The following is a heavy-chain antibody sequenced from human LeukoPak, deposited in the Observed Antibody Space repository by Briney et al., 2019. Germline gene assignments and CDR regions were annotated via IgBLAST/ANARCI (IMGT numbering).Heavy chain of an antibody. D-gene: IGHD2-15*01. CDR2: IYYSGST. Sequence: SEALSLTCTVSGGSISSSSYYWGWIRQPPGKGLEWIGSIYYSGSTYYNPSLKSRVTISVDTSKNQFSLKLSSVTAADTAVYYCATQSDGYCSGGSCSKRFDPWGQGTLVTVSS. J-gene: IGHJ5*02. CDR1: GGSISSSSYY. V-gene: IGHV4-39*01. CDR3: ATQSDGYCSGGSCSKRFDP.